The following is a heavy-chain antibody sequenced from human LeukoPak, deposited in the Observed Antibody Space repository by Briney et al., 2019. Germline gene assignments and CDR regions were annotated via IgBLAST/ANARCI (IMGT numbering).Heavy chain of an antibody. V-gene: IGHV4-4*07. CDR1: GGSISSYY. D-gene: IGHD6-13*01. CDR2: IYSTGST. J-gene: IGHJ4*02. Sequence: SETLSLTCTVSGGSISSYYWSWIRQPAGKGLEWIGRIYSTGSTNYNPSLKSRVTMSVDASKNQFSLRLRSVTAADTAVYYCARQTASAGTAGFDFWGQGALVTVSS. CDR3: ARQTASAGTAGFDF.